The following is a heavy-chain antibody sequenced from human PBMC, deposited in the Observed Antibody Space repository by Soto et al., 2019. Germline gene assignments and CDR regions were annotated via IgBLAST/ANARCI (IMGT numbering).Heavy chain of an antibody. V-gene: IGHV1-69*02. CDR2: IIPNLGIA. Sequence: QVQLVQSGAEVKKPGSSVKVSCKASGGTFSSYTISWVRQAPGQGLEWMGRIIPNLGIANYAQKFQGRVTITADKSTSTAYMELSSLRSEDTAMYYCASRYDSSDYWGQGTLVTVSS. CDR3: ASRYDSSDY. D-gene: IGHD3-22*01. J-gene: IGHJ4*02. CDR1: GGTFSSYT.